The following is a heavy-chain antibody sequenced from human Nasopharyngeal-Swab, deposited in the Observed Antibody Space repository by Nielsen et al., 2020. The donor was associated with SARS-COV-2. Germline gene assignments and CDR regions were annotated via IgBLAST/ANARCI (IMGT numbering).Heavy chain of an antibody. D-gene: IGHD7-27*01. CDR2: IGGVGSPT. CDR1: EFTFRTYA. J-gene: IGHJ4*02. Sequence: GESLKISCAASEFTFRTYAMSWVRQAPGKGLEWVSAIGGVGSPTFYADSVKGRFTISRDNSKNMLFLQMNSLTADDTAVYYCAKHSPHPPPGDRVFDYWGRGTLVTVSS. CDR3: AKHSPHPPPGDRVFDY. V-gene: IGHV3-23*01.